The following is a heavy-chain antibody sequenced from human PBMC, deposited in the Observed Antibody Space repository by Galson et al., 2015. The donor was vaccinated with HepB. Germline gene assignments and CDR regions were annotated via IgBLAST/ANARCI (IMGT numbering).Heavy chain of an antibody. D-gene: IGHD3-10*01. CDR3: ARLEGSGGYYVGAGYFDY. CDR1: GGSISSSSYY. CDR2: IYYSGST. V-gene: IGHV4-39*01. Sequence: TLSLTCTVSGGSISSSSYYWGWIRQPPGKGLEWIGSIYYSGSTYYNPSLKTLKRRVSISVDTSKNQFSLKLSSVTAADTAVYYCARLEGSGGYYVGAGYFDYWGQGTQVTVSS. J-gene: IGHJ4*02.